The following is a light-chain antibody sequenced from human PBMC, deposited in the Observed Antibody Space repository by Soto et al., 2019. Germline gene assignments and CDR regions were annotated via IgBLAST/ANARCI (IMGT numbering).Light chain of an antibody. CDR1: QSISDY. CDR3: QQTNTSPWT. CDR2: TAS. J-gene: IGKJ1*01. Sequence: DIQMTQSPSSLSASLGDRVTITCRASQSISDYVNWYQQQPGKAPKLLIHTASTLRPGVPSRFGGSGSGTDFTLTIDNPQPEDFAAYYCQQTNTSPWTFGQGTKVEVK. V-gene: IGKV1-39*01.